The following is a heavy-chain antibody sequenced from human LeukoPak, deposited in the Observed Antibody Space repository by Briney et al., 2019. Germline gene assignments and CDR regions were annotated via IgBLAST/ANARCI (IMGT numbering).Heavy chain of an antibody. J-gene: IGHJ4*02. D-gene: IGHD3-22*01. CDR3: ARVTGYMIEDQFDY. Sequence: GGSLRLSCAASGFTFSSYWMHWVRQAPGKGLVWVSRINSDGSSTSYADSVKGRFTISRDNAKNTLYLQMNSLRAEDTAVYYCARVTGYMIEDQFDYWGQGTLVTVSS. CDR2: INSDGSST. V-gene: IGHV3-74*01. CDR1: GFTFSSYW.